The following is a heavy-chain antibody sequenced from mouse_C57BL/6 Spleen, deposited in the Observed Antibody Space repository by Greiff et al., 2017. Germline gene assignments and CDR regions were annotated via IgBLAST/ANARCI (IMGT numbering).Heavy chain of an antibody. CDR1: GYTFTSYW. V-gene: IGHV1-50*01. D-gene: IGHD1-1*01. Sequence: QVQLQQPGAELVKPGASVKLSCKASGYTFTSYWMQWVKQRPGQGLEWIGEIDPSDSYTNYNQKFKGKATLTVDTSSSTAYMQLSSLTSEDSAVYYCARTLDGSSPWFAYWGQETLVTVSA. CDR3: ARTLDGSSPWFAY. J-gene: IGHJ3*01. CDR2: IDPSDSYT.